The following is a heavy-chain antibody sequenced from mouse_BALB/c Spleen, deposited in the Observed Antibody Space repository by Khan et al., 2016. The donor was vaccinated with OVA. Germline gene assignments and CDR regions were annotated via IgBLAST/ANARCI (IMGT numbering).Heavy chain of an antibody. CDR1: GFTFSDYY. J-gene: IGHJ3*01. CDR2: ISNRGSTT. D-gene: IGHD2-3*01. CDR3: AREGDDGGLAY. Sequence: EVELVESGGGLVQPGGSLTLSCPTSGFTFSDYYMYWVRQTPEKRLEWVAYISNRGSTTYYPDTVRGRFTISRDNAKNTLYLQMSRLKSEDTAISYCAREGDDGGLAYWGQGTLVTVSA. V-gene: IGHV5-12*02.